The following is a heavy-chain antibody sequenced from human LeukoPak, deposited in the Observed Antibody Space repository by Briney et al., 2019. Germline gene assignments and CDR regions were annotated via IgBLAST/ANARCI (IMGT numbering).Heavy chain of an antibody. D-gene: IGHD6-19*01. CDR1: GGPISSYY. CDR2: IYATGST. V-gene: IGHV4-4*07. CDR3: ARVGYSSGWYPLDY. J-gene: IGHJ4*02. Sequence: SETLSLTCTVSGGPISSYYWSWIRQPAGKGLEWIGRIYATGSTNYNPSLKSRVTMSVDTSKNQFSLNLNSVTAADTAVYYCARVGYSSGWYPLDYWGQGTLVTVSS.